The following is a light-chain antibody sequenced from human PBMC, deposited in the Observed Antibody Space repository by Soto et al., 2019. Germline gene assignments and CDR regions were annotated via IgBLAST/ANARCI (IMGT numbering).Light chain of an antibody. CDR2: AAS. CDR1: QGITDF. CDR3: HKYNSAPLA. V-gene: IGKV1-27*01. Sequence: DIQMTQSPSSLSASIGDRVTITCRASQGITDFLACYQQKPGKVPKRLIYAASTLQSGVTSRFSGSGSGTDFTITTSSLQQEDVATYYCHKYNSAPLAFGPGTKVDIK. J-gene: IGKJ3*01.